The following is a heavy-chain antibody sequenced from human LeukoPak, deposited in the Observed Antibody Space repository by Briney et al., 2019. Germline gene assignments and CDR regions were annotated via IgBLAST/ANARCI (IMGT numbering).Heavy chain of an antibody. Sequence: GGSLRLSCAASGFTFSSYWMSWVRQAPGKGLEWVANIKQDGSEKYYVDSVKGRFTISRDNAKNSLYLQMNILRAEDTAVYYCARDQGDFRGGYGRDYWGQGTLVTVSS. J-gene: IGHJ4*02. D-gene: IGHD3-3*01. V-gene: IGHV3-7*01. CDR1: GFTFSSYW. CDR3: ARDQGDFRGGYGRDY. CDR2: IKQDGSEK.